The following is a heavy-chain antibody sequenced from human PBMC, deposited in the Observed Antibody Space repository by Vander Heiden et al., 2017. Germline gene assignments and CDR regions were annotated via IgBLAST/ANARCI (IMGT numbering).Heavy chain of an antibody. V-gene: IGHV4-39*01. CDR2: IYYSGRT. J-gene: IGHJ5*02. CDR3: ARLGSASFLSWFDP. CDR1: GRPISRSSYY. Sequence: QLQLQESGPALVKPSETLPLTCTAPGRPISRSSYYWGWIRQPPGKGLEWIGSIYYSGRTYYNPALKSRVTISVDTSKNQLSRKLRSVTAEETAVYYCARLGSASFLSWFDPWGQGTMVTVSS. D-gene: IGHD6-6*01.